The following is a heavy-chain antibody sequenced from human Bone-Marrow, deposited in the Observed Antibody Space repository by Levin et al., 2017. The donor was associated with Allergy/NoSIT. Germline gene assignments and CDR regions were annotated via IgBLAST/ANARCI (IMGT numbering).Heavy chain of an antibody. V-gene: IGHV3-23*01. J-gene: IGHJ4*02. D-gene: IGHD6-19*01. CDR3: AKFSLVGIAVAGTPRYCFDY. Sequence: GGSLRLSCAASGFTFSNYAMSWVRQAPGKGPEWVSTISGSGGSTYYADSVKGRFTISRDNSKNTLYLQMNSLRAEDTAVYYCAKFSLVGIAVAGTPRYCFDYWGQGTLVTVSS. CDR2: ISGSGGST. CDR1: GFTFSNYA.